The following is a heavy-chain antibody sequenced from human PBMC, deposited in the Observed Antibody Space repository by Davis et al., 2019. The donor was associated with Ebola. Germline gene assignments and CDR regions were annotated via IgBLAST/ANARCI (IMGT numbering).Heavy chain of an antibody. D-gene: IGHD1-26*01. Sequence: GESLKISCNTSGYIFPHYWIGWARQMPGKGLEWMGIIYPGDSDTRYSPSLQGQVTISADKSISAAHLQWSSLKASDTAIYSCARRGYSGLYHGFDVWGQGTLVTVSS. J-gene: IGHJ4*02. CDR1: GYIFPHYW. V-gene: IGHV5-51*01. CDR2: IYPGDSDT. CDR3: ARRGYSGLYHGFDV.